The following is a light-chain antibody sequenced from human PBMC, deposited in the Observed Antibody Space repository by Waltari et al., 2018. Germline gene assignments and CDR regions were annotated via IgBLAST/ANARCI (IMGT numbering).Light chain of an antibody. V-gene: IGKV1-5*03. CDR2: KAS. CDR3: QQYNIRCP. CDR1: QSISSW. J-gene: IGKJ1*01. Sequence: DIQMKQSPSTLAASVGERVAITCRASQSISSWLAWYQQKPGKAPKLLIYKASSLESGVPSRFSGSGSGTEFTLTFSSLQPDDFASYYCQQYNIRCPFGPGPKVALK.